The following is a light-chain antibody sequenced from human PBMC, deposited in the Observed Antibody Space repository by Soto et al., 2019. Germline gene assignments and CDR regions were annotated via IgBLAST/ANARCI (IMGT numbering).Light chain of an antibody. J-gene: IGKJ4*01. CDR1: QSVSSN. Sequence: EIVLTQSPGTLSLSPGERATLSCRASQSVSSNLDWYQQKPGQAHRLLIYDASNRATGIPVRFSGSGSGTDFTLTSSSLEPEDFAVYYCQQRSSWPLTFGGGTKVDIK. CDR3: QQRSSWPLT. V-gene: IGKV3-11*01. CDR2: DAS.